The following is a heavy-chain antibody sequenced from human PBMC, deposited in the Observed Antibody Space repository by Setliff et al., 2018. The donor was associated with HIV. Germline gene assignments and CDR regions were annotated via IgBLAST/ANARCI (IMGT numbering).Heavy chain of an antibody. Sequence: SETLSLTCTVYGGSFSNYYTNWIRQPPGKGLEWIGELSPSGTTRPNPSLQSRVIISLDTSKNQFALKLTSVTAADTAMYYCAAFLVSPVTTQDYWGQGTPVTVSS. CDR3: AAFLVSPVTTQDY. CDR2: LSPSGTT. J-gene: IGHJ4*02. CDR1: GGSFSNYY. V-gene: IGHV4-34*01. D-gene: IGHD4-17*01.